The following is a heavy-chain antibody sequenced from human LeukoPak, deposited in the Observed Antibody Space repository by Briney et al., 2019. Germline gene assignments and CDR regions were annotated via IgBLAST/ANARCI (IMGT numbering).Heavy chain of an antibody. CDR2: MNDGGTI. Sequence: SETLSLTCAVYGGSFNIYYWSWIRQSREKGLEWIGEMNDGGTINYNPSLLSRVTVSLDRSKNQFSLRLTSVTSADTAVYYCARRWNYGRNYYIDVWGNGATVTVSS. D-gene: IGHD1-7*01. CDR1: GGSFNIYY. CDR3: ARRWNYGRNYYIDV. J-gene: IGHJ6*03. V-gene: IGHV4-34*01.